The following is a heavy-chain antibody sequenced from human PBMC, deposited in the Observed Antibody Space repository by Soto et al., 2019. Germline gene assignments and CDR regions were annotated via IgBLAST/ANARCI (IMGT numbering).Heavy chain of an antibody. Sequence: GGSLRLSCAASGFTFSSYAMHWVRQAPGKGLEWVAVISYDGSNKYYADSVKGRFTISRDNSKNTLYLQMNSLRAEDTAVYYCARDLEGDIDYYDSSGYLQPYYFDYWGQGTLVTVSS. J-gene: IGHJ4*02. V-gene: IGHV3-30-3*01. D-gene: IGHD3-22*01. CDR1: GFTFSSYA. CDR2: ISYDGSNK. CDR3: ARDLEGDIDYYDSSGYLQPYYFDY.